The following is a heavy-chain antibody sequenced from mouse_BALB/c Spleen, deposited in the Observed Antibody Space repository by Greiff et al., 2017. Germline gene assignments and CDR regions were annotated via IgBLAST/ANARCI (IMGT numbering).Heavy chain of an antibody. CDR2: ISSGGST. D-gene: IGHD2-2*01. CDR3: ARHGLRRDPAWFAY. J-gene: IGHJ3*01. Sequence: EVKLVESGGGLVKPGGSLKLSCAASGFTFSSYAMSWVRQTPEKRLEWVASISSGGSTYYPDSVQGRFPISRDNARNIRYLQMSSLRSEDTAMYYCARHGLRRDPAWFAYWGQGTLVTVSA. CDR1: GFTFSSYA. V-gene: IGHV5-6-5*01.